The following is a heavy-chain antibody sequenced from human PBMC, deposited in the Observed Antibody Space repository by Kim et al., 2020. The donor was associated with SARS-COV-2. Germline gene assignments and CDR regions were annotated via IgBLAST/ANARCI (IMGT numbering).Heavy chain of an antibody. D-gene: IGHD5-12*01. Sequence: GGSLRLSCAASGFTFSSYAMHWVRQAPGKGLEWVAVISYDGSNKYYADSVKGRFTISRDNSKNTLYLQMNSLRAEDTAVYYCARDMRGYSGYDSGYWGQGTLVTLSS. CDR3: ARDMRGYSGYDSGY. CDR2: ISYDGSNK. J-gene: IGHJ4*02. V-gene: IGHV3-30*04. CDR1: GFTFSSYA.